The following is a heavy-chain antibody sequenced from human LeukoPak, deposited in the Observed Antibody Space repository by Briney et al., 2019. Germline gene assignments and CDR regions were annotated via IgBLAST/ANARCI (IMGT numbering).Heavy chain of an antibody. D-gene: IGHD6-13*01. CDR3: PRLSKDSSSWYPLSY. Sequence: GGSLRLSCAPSGFTFRSFSMDWGCQAPGRGLEWVSSIRSSSSTIYYADSVKGRFTISRDNLKKSLYLQMNSLRDEDTAVYYRPRLSKDSSSWYPLSYCGQGTLVTVSS. V-gene: IGHV3-48*02. CDR1: GFTFRSFS. CDR2: IRSSSSTI. J-gene: IGHJ4*02.